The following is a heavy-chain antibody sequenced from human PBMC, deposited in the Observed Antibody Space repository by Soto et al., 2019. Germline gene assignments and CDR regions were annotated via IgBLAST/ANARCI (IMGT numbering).Heavy chain of an antibody. CDR1: GFSLRGST. CDR3: IRQGSSGWYEFDP. Sequence: EVQLVESGGGLVQPGGSLKISCEASGFSLRGSTMHWVRQASGTGLEWVGRIRSKANNYATAYAASVKGRFSISREDSKTTAYLQMNSLKTEDTAVYYCIRQGSSGWYEFDPWGQGTMVTVSS. CDR2: IRSKANNYAT. D-gene: IGHD6-19*01. J-gene: IGHJ5*02. V-gene: IGHV3-73*02.